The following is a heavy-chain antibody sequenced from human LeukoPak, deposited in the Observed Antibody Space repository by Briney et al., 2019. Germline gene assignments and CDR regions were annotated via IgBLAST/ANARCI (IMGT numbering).Heavy chain of an antibody. CDR1: GFTVTTND. CDR3: ARGVEPLAANTLAY. CDR2: LYSDGNT. Sequence: GGSLRLSCAASGFTVTTNDMTWVRQAPGKGLEWVSVLYSDGNTKYADSVQGRFTISRDNSKNTLYLEMNSLSPDDTAVYYCARGVEPLAANTLAYWGQGTLVTASS. D-gene: IGHD1-14*01. V-gene: IGHV3-53*01. J-gene: IGHJ4*02.